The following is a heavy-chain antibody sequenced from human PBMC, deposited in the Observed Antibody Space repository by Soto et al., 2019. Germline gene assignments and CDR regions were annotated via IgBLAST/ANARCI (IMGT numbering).Heavy chain of an antibody. CDR2: IYYSGST. Sequence: SETLSLTCTVSGGSISSYYWSWVRQPPGKGLEWIGSIYYSGSTYYSPSLKSRVTISVDTSKNQFSLKLSSVTAADTAVYYCARHPSDFWFDPWGQGTLVTVSS. D-gene: IGHD2-21*02. J-gene: IGHJ5*02. V-gene: IGHV4-59*04. CDR3: ARHPSDFWFDP. CDR1: GGSISSYY.